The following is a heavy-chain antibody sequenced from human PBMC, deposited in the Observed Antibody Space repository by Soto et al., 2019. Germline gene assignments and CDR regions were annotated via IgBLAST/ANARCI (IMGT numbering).Heavy chain of an antibody. Sequence: GGSLRLSCAASGFTFSSYAMHWVRQAPGKGLEWVAVISYDGSNKYYADSVKGRFTISRDNSKNTLYLQMNSLRAEDTAVYYCARFVDAFDIWGQGTMVTGS. CDR3: ARFVDAFDI. V-gene: IGHV3-30-3*01. CDR2: ISYDGSNK. J-gene: IGHJ3*02. CDR1: GFTFSSYA.